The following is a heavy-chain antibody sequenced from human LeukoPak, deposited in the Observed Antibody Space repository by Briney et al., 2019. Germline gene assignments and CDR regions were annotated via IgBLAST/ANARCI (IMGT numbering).Heavy chain of an antibody. CDR1: GFSFSVYW. D-gene: IGHD6-19*01. Sequence: GGSLRLSCAASGFSFSVYWMHWVRQAPGKGLVWVSRINSDGSSTTYADSVKGRFTISRDNAKNTLYLQMNSLRAEDTAVYYCARRGAVAGTFDYWGQGTLVTVS. J-gene: IGHJ4*02. CDR2: INSDGSST. V-gene: IGHV3-74*01. CDR3: ARRGAVAGTFDY.